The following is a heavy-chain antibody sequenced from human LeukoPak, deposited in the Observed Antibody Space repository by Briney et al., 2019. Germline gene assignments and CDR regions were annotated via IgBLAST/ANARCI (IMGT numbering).Heavy chain of an antibody. CDR1: GGSISSGSYY. D-gene: IGHD3-22*01. CDR2: IYYSGST. V-gene: IGHV4-61*10. CDR3: ARIKYYYDSSGYYPLFDY. J-gene: IGHJ4*02. Sequence: KSSETLSLTCTVSGGSISSGSYYWSWIRQPARKGLEWIGYIYYSGSTNYNPSLKGRVTISVDTSKNQFSLKLSSVTAADTAVYYCARIKYYYDSSGYYPLFDYWGQGTLVTVSS.